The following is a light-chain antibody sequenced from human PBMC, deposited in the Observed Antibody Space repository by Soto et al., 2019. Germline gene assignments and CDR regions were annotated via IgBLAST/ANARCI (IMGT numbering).Light chain of an antibody. CDR2: DAT. Sequence: QSVVTQDPSLTESPGATVTLTCAASNGAVTSGHYPYWFQQKPGQAPRTLIYDATNKHSWTPARFSGSLLGGKAAMTLSGAQPEDEADYYCLLSYSGAYVFGTGTKVTVL. V-gene: IGLV7-46*01. CDR3: LLSYSGAYV. CDR1: NGAVTSGHY. J-gene: IGLJ1*01.